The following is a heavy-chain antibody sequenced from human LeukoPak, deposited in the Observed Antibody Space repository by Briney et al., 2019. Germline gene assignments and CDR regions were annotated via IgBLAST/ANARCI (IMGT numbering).Heavy chain of an antibody. CDR1: GYTFTGYY. D-gene: IGHD3-9*01. Sequence: ASVKVSCKASGYTFTGYYMHWVRQAPGQGLEWMGWINPNSGGTNYAQKFQGRVTMTRDTSISTACMELSRLRSDDTAVYYCARDLFLSDWPAGDYWGQGTLVTVSS. V-gene: IGHV1-2*02. CDR3: ARDLFLSDWPAGDY. CDR2: INPNSGGT. J-gene: IGHJ4*02.